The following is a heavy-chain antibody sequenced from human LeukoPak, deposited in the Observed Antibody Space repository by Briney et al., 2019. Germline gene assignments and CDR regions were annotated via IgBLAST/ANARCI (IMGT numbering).Heavy chain of an antibody. J-gene: IGHJ6*02. CDR3: ARDLTLNYYDSSGYYDYGMDV. CDR2: INPNSGGS. CDR1: GYTFTDYY. Sequence: GASVKVSCKASGYTFTDYYMHWVRQAPGQGLEWMGRINPNSGGSNYAQEFQGRVTMTRDTSISTAYMELNRLRSDDTAVYYCARDLTLNYYDSSGYYDYGMDVWGQGTTVTVSS. D-gene: IGHD3-22*01. V-gene: IGHV1-2*06.